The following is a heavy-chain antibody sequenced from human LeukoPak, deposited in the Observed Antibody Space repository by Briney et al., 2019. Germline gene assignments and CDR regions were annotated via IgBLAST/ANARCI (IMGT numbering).Heavy chain of an antibody. J-gene: IGHJ5*02. D-gene: IGHD2-2*01. CDR1: GGSISSSSYY. Sequence: AETLSLTCTVSGGSISSSSYYWGWIRQPPGKGLEWIGSIYYSGSTYYNPSLKSRVTISVDTSKNQFSLKLSSVTAADTAVYYCARTEAVAPAAISWFDPWGQGTLVTVSS. V-gene: IGHV4-39*01. CDR2: IYYSGST. CDR3: ARTEAVAPAAISWFDP.